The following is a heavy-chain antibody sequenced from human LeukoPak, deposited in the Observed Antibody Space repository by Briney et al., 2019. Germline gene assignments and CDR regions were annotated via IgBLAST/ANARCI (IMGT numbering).Heavy chain of an antibody. V-gene: IGHV4-39*01. CDR2: KYYSGDT. CDR1: GGSINSSDHY. Sequence: SETLSLTCTVSGGSINSSDHYWAWIRQPPGKGLEWIGSKYYSGDTYYSPSLKSRVTISVDTSRNKFALKLNSVTAPDTAVYFCARHRLEGDTFDIWGQGTKVTVSS. D-gene: IGHD3-3*01. J-gene: IGHJ3*02. CDR3: ARHRLEGDTFDI.